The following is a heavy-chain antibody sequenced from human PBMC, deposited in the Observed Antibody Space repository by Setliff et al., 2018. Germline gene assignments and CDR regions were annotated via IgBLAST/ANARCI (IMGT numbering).Heavy chain of an antibody. V-gene: IGHV3-7*01. CDR3: ASQWELPGLDY. J-gene: IGHJ4*02. CDR2: IKEDGSEK. Sequence: ETLSLTCTVSGYSISSGYYWGWIRQPPGKGLEWVANIKEDGSEKYYVDSVKGRFTTSRDNAKNSLYLQMNSLRAEDTAVYYCASQWELPGLDYWGQGTLVTVSS. D-gene: IGHD1-26*01. CDR1: GYSISSGYY.